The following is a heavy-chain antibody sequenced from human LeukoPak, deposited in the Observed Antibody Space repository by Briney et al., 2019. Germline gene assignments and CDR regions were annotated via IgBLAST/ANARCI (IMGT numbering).Heavy chain of an antibody. CDR3: ARDCCGYRSWFDP. D-gene: IGHD6-25*01. J-gene: IGHJ5*02. V-gene: IGHV4-39*06. CDR1: GLSIIVEHVH. Sequence: SETLSLTCTLLGLSIIVEHVHSGWLRRPAGKGLGWFVSLCYSRSTHYHWALKSQLTISVHTSKIQFPLRLTSVTAADTAVYYCARDCCGYRSWFDPWSQGTPVPVSS. CDR2: LCYSRST.